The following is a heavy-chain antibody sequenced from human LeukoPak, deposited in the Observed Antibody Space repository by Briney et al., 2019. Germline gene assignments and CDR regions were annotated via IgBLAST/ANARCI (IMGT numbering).Heavy chain of an antibody. V-gene: IGHV3-30*18. CDR2: ISYDGSNK. J-gene: IGHJ4*02. Sequence: GGSLRLSCETSGFIFSNYWMDWVRQAPGNGLEWVAVISYDGSNKYYADSVKGRFTISRDNSKNTLYLQMNSLRAEDTAVYYCAKESPRIFGELFPGYWGQGTLVTVSS. CDR1: GFIFSNYW. D-gene: IGHD3-10*01. CDR3: AKESPRIFGELFPGY.